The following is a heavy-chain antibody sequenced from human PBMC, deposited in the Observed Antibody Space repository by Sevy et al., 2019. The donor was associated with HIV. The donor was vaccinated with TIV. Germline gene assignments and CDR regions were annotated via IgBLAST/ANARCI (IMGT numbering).Heavy chain of an antibody. D-gene: IGHD2-2*01. Sequence: GGSLRLSCAASEFIFSDYAMNWVRQTPGKGLEWVSSINGKGRSTPYADSVEGRFTISRDNSKNTLYLQMNSLRAEDTAVYYCAKTINSGGGAVPAANYYYYGMDVWGQWTTVTVSS. J-gene: IGHJ6*02. CDR2: INGKGRST. CDR1: EFIFSDYA. V-gene: IGHV3-23*01. CDR3: AKTINSGGGAVPAANYYYYGMDV.